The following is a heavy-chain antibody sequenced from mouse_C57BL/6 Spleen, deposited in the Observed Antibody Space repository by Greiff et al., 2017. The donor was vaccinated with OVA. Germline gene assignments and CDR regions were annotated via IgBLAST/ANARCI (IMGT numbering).Heavy chain of an antibody. CDR2: ISSGGDYI. CDR1: GFTFSSYA. J-gene: IGHJ4*01. CDR3: TRLTGAMDD. D-gene: IGHD1-1*01. Sequence: EVTLVESGEGLVKPGGSLKLSCAASGFTFSSYAMSWVRQTPEKRLEWVAYISSGGDYIYYADPVKGRFTISRDNARTTLYLQMSSLKSEDTAMYYCTRLTGAMDDWGQGTSVTVSS. V-gene: IGHV5-9-1*02.